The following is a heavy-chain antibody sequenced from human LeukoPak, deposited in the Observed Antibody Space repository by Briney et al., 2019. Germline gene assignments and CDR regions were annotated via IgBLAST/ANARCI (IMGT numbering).Heavy chain of an antibody. CDR1: GFTFSSYS. J-gene: IGHJ4*02. D-gene: IGHD6-19*01. CDR3: ARDLAEKGMWYSSGCVNY. V-gene: IGHV3-21*01. CDR2: ISSSSSYI. Sequence: PGGSLRLSCAASGFTFSSYSMNWVRQAPGKGLEWVSSISSSSSYIYYADSVKGRFTISRDNAKNSLYLQTNSLRAEDTAVYYCARDLAEKGMWYSSGCVNYWGQGTLVTVSS.